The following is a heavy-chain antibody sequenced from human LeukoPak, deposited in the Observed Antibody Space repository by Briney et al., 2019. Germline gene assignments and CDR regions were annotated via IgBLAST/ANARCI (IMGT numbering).Heavy chain of an antibody. CDR1: GFTLDDYG. CDR3: ARVDCSNTSCSQYYFDY. Sequence: GGSLRLSCAASGFTLDDYGMSWVRQAPGKGLEWVSGINWNGGSTGYADSVKGRFTISRDNAKNSLYLQMNSLRAEDTALYYCARVDCSNTSCSQYYFDYWGQGTLVTVSS. D-gene: IGHD2-2*01. CDR2: INWNGGST. J-gene: IGHJ4*02. V-gene: IGHV3-20*04.